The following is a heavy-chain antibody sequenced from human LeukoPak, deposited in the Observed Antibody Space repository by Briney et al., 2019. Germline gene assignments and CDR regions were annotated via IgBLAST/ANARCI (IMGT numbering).Heavy chain of an antibody. CDR3: ARNVLRFLEWSTKRNYYYYMDV. CDR2: ISAYNGNT. CDR1: GYTFTSYG. Sequence: ASVKVSCKASGYTFTSYGISWVRQAPGQGLEWMGWISAYNGNTNYAQKLQGRVTMTTDTSTSTAYMELRSLRSEDTAVYYCARNVLRFLEWSTKRNYYYYMDVWGKGTTVTVSS. D-gene: IGHD3-3*01. J-gene: IGHJ6*03. V-gene: IGHV1-18*01.